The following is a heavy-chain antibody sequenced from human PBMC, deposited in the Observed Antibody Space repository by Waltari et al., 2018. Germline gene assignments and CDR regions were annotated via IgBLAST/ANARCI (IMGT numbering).Heavy chain of an antibody. CDR3: ARLPTKYFDSLGWGFFDQ. J-gene: IGHJ4*02. CDR1: GDFPSDDH. D-gene: IGHD3-9*01. V-gene: IGHV4-59*08. Sequence: HVQLQESGPGLVKPSETLSLTCSVSGDFPSDDHWTWIRQAPGKGLEWIAYRRNTGATKCTPSLESRVPLSADTSKKQFSLRLTSVTAADTAVYFCARLPTKYFDSLGWGFFDQWGQGILVTVSS. CDR2: RRNTGAT.